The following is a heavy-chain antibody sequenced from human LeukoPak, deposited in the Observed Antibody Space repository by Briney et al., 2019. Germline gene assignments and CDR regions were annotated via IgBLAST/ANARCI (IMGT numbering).Heavy chain of an antibody. J-gene: IGHJ5*02. CDR2: INHSGST. D-gene: IGHD1-26*01. CDR3: ARGVGSSESNWFDP. CDR1: GGSFSGYY. V-gene: IGHV4-34*01. Sequence: PSETLSLTCAVYGGSFSGYYWSWIRQPPGKGLEWIGEINHSGSTNYNPSLKSRLSMSVDTSKNQFSLKLTSVTAADTAMYYCARGVGSSESNWFDPWGQGTLATVSS.